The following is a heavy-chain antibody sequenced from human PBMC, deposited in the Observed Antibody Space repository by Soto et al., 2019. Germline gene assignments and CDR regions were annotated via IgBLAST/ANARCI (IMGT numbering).Heavy chain of an antibody. CDR1: GNSFTTYY. CDR2: INPSGGRT. CDR3: AGLYHYDSSGDYDY. J-gene: IGHJ4*02. V-gene: IGHV1-46*01. Sequence: ASVKVSCNASGNSFTTYYMHWVRQAPGQGLEWMGIINPSGGRTTYAQKFQGRVTMTRDTSTSTFHMELSSLTSEDTAVYYCAGLYHYDSSGDYDYWGQGTLVTVSS. D-gene: IGHD3-22*01.